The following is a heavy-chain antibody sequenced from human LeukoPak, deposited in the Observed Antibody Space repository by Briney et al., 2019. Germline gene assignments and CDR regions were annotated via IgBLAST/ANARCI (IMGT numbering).Heavy chain of an antibody. J-gene: IGHJ4*02. V-gene: IGHV3-23*01. Sequence: GGSLRLSCAASGFTVSSTYMSWVRQAPGKGLEWVSAISGTGGVTYYADSVKGRFTISRDNSKNTLYLQVNSLRAADTAVYYCAKVQEMATILPPFHYWGQGTLVTVSS. CDR3: AKVQEMATILPPFHY. CDR2: ISGTGGVT. D-gene: IGHD5-24*01. CDR1: GFTVSSTY.